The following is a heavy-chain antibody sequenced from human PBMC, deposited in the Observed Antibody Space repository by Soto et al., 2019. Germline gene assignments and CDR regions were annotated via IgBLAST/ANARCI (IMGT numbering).Heavy chain of an antibody. CDR2: INPSGGST. CDR3: AAGGGHDYFDY. V-gene: IGHV1-46*01. CDR1: GYTFTSYY. D-gene: IGHD5-12*01. Sequence: QVQLVQSGAEVKKPGASVKVSCKASGYTFTSYYMHWVRQAPGQGLEWMGIINPSGGSTSYAQKFQGRVTMTRDTSTSTAYMELSSLRSEDTAVYYCAAGGGHDYFDYWGQGTLVTVSS. J-gene: IGHJ4*02.